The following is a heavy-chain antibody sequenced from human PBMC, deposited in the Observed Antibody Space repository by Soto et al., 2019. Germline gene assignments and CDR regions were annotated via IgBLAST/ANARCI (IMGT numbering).Heavy chain of an antibody. CDR2: ITHSGST. J-gene: IGHJ5*02. D-gene: IGHD3-16*01. CDR3: ASIPRGPRFGWFDH. V-gene: IGHV4-59*01. Sequence: QVQLQESGPGLVKPSETLSLACTVSRGSISSYYWSWFRQTPGKGLEWIGYITHSGSTKYNPSLEXXVXXSIDTSRQQFSLRLISVTAADTAVYYCASIPRGPRFGWFDHWGQGSLVIVSS. CDR1: RGSISSYY.